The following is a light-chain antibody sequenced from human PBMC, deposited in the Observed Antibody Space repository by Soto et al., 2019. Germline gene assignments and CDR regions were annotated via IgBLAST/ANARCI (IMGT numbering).Light chain of an antibody. J-gene: IGKJ2*01. V-gene: IGKV3-15*01. CDR2: GAS. CDR3: QQYNNWYT. Sequence: EIVMTQSPATLSVSPGERATLSCRASQSVSSNLAWYQQKPGQAPRRLIYGASTRATGIPARFSGSGSGTEFTLTISSLQCEDFAVYYCQQYNNWYTFGQGTKLEIK. CDR1: QSVSSN.